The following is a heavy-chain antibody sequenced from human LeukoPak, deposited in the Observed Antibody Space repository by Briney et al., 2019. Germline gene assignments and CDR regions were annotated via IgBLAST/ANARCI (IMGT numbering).Heavy chain of an antibody. CDR3: ATVPAGGYYYYMDV. J-gene: IGHJ6*03. V-gene: IGHV1-24*01. Sequence: ASVKVSCKVSGYTLTELSMHWVRQAPGKGLEWMGGFDPEDGETIYAQKFQGRVTMTEDTSTDTAYMELSSLRSEDTAVYYCATVPAGGYYYYMDVWGKGTTVTISS. CDR1: GYTLTELS. CDR2: FDPEDGET.